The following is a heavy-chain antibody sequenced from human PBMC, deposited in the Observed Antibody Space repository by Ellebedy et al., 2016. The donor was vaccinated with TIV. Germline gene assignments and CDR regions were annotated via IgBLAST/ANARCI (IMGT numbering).Heavy chain of an antibody. Sequence: ASVKVSXXASGGTFSTYGINWVRQAPGQGLEWMGWINPNNGGTNSAQKFQGRVTMTRDASISTAYMELSRLRSDDTAVYYCVTRGYSGYDYFDYWGQGTLVTVSS. J-gene: IGHJ4*02. V-gene: IGHV1-2*02. CDR3: VTRGYSGYDYFDY. CDR2: INPNNGGT. CDR1: GGTFSTYG. D-gene: IGHD5-12*01.